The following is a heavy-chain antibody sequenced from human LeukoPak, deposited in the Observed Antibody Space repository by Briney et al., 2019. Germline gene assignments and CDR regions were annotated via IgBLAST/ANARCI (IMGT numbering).Heavy chain of an antibody. CDR3: AKDPDTAMVTLYYFDY. CDR2: ISYDGSNK. D-gene: IGHD5-18*01. Sequence: GGSLRLSCAASGFTFSGYPIHWVRQAPGKGLEWVAVISYDGSNKYYADSVKGRFTISRDNSKNTLYLQMNSLRAEDTAVYYCAKDPDTAMVTLYYFDYWGQGTLVTVSS. CDR1: GFTFSGYP. J-gene: IGHJ4*02. V-gene: IGHV3-30-3*02.